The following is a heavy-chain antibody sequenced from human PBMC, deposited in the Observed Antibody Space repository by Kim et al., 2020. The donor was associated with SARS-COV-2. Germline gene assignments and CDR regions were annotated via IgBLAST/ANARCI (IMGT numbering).Heavy chain of an antibody. CDR1: GDSVSSNSAA. V-gene: IGHV6-1*01. Sequence: SQTLSLSCDISGDSVSSNSAAWNWIRQSPSRGLEWLGRTYYRSKWYTDYALSVKGRITINPDTSKNQFSLQLNSVTPEDTAVYYCARDRQRARTGVDYWGQGTLVTVSS. J-gene: IGHJ4*02. CDR3: ARDRQRARTGVDY. D-gene: IGHD4-17*01. CDR2: TYYRSKWYT.